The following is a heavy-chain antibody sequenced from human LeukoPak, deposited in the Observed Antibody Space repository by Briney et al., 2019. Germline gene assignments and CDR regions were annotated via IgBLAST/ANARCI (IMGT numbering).Heavy chain of an antibody. CDR3: ARDIAASTYYYDTSGYS. V-gene: IGHV3-48*01. Sequence: GGSLRLSCAASGFTFSSYSMNWVRQAPGKGLEWVSYISSSSSTIYYADSVKGRFTISRDNAKNSLYLQMNSLRAEDTAVYYCARDIAASTYYYDTSGYSWGQGTLVTVSS. D-gene: IGHD3-22*01. CDR2: ISSSSSTI. J-gene: IGHJ5*02. CDR1: GFTFSSYS.